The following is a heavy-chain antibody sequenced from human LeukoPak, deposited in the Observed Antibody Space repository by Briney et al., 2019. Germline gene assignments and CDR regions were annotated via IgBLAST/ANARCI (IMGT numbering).Heavy chain of an antibody. CDR1: GFTFSSYW. V-gene: IGHV3-7*01. Sequence: GGTLRLSCAASGFTFSSYWMSWVRQAPGKGLEWVANIKQDGSEKYYVDSVKGRLTISRDNAKNSLYLQMNSLRAEDTAVYYCAREGWFGELLYWGQGTLVTVSS. CDR2: IKQDGSEK. J-gene: IGHJ4*02. CDR3: AREGWFGELLY. D-gene: IGHD3-10*01.